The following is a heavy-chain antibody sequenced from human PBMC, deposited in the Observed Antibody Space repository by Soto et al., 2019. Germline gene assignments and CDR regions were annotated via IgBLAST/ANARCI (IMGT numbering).Heavy chain of an antibody. V-gene: IGHV3-23*01. CDR3: AKQFSSSTWYPFDH. CDR1: GFTYNIYA. J-gene: IGHJ4*02. D-gene: IGHD6-13*01. Sequence: EVQLLESGEALVQPGGSLRLSCAASGFTYNIYAMSWVRQAPGKGLEWVSGISAGVIDTYYADSVKDRFTVSRDDSKNTLYLQMNSLRADDTAVYYCAKQFSSSTWYPFDHWGRGTLVTVSS. CDR2: ISAGVIDT.